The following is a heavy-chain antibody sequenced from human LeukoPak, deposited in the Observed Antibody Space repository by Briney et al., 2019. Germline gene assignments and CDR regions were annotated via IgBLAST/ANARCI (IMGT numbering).Heavy chain of an antibody. D-gene: IGHD2-2*01. CDR3: ARERVVVPAAPWEPYYYYYGMDV. V-gene: IGHV1-2*02. CDR1: GYTFTGYY. Sequence: GASVKVSCKASGYTFTGYYMHWVRQAPGQGLEWMGWINPNSGGTNYAQKFQGRVTMTRDTSISTAYMELSRLRSDDTAVYYCARERVVVPAAPWEPYYYYYGMDVWGQGTTVTVSS. J-gene: IGHJ6*02. CDR2: INPNSGGT.